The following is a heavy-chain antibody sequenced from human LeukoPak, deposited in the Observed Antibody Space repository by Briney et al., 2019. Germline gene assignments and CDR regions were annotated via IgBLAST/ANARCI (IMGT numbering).Heavy chain of an antibody. Sequence: GSLRLSCAASGFTLSSYWMSWVRQPPEKGLEWIGEINHSGSTNYNPSLKSRVTISVDTSKNQFSLKLSSVTAADTAVYYCARARSGWYGKYFQHWGQGTLVTVSS. V-gene: IGHV4-34*01. J-gene: IGHJ1*01. CDR1: GFTLSSYW. CDR3: ARARSGWYGKYFQH. D-gene: IGHD6-19*01. CDR2: INHSGST.